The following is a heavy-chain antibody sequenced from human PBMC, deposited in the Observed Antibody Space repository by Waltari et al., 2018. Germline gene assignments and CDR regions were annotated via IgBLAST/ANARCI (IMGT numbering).Heavy chain of an antibody. Sequence: QVQLVQSGAEVKKPGASVKVSCKASGYTFTSYYIHWVQQAPGQGLEWMGMINPSGGSTSYAQNFQGRVTMTRDTSTSTVYMELSSLRSEDTAVYYCARKGRDGGLFFDYWGQGTLVTVSS. CDR3: ARKGRDGGLFFDY. D-gene: IGHD3-10*01. J-gene: IGHJ4*02. CDR2: INPSGGST. CDR1: GYTFTSYY. V-gene: IGHV1-46*01.